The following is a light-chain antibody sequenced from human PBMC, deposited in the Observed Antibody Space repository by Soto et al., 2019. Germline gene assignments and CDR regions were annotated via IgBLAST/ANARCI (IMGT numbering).Light chain of an antibody. CDR2: DVT. J-gene: IGLJ1*01. V-gene: IGLV2-11*01. CDR1: SSDVGNYNY. Sequence: QSVLTQPRSVSGSPGQSVTISCTGTSSDVGNYNYVSWYQQYPGKAPKLMIFDVTKRPSGVPDRFSGSKSGDTASLTISGLQAEDEADYYCCSYAGSYIYVFGTGTKLTVL. CDR3: CSYAGSYIYV.